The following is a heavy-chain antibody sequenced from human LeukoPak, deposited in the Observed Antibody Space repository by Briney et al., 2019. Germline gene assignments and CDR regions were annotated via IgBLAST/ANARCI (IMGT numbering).Heavy chain of an antibody. J-gene: IGHJ4*02. CDR1: GGSFSGYY. Sequence: PSETLSLTGAVYGGSFSGYYWSWIRQPPGKGLEWIGEINHSGSTNYNPSLKSRVTISVDTSKNQFSLKLSSVTAADTAVYYCARGYDSSGLTFDYWGQGTLVTVSS. CDR2: INHSGST. V-gene: IGHV4-34*01. CDR3: ARGYDSSGLTFDY. D-gene: IGHD3-22*01.